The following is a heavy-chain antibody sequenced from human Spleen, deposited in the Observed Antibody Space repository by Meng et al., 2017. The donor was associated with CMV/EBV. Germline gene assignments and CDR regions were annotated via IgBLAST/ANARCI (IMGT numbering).Heavy chain of an antibody. V-gene: IGHV3-11*01. D-gene: IGHD2-15*01. CDR2: ISSSGSTI. CDR3: ARGPCSGGSCYFKYYYYGMDV. CDR1: GSIFSNYA. Sequence: GGSLRLSCAASGSIFSNYALSWVRQAPGKGLEWVSYISSSGSTIYYADSVKGRFTISRDNAKNSLYLQMNSLRAEDTAVYYCARGPCSGGSCYFKYYYYGMDVWGQGTTVTVSS. J-gene: IGHJ6*02.